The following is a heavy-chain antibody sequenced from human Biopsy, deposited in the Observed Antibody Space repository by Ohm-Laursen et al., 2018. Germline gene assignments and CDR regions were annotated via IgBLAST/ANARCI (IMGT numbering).Heavy chain of an antibody. CDR1: GGSFTGHY. V-gene: IGHV4-59*11. CDR2: ISHTGYT. Sequence: SDTLSLTCAVSGGSFTGHYWTWIRQPPGKGLEWIGHISHTGYTSYKPSLKSRVTISLDTSRKHFSLRLTSLAVADTAVYYCARGSNEYGGLYFPHWGQGTLVTVSS. CDR3: ARGSNEYGGLYFPH. D-gene: IGHD4-23*01. J-gene: IGHJ1*01.